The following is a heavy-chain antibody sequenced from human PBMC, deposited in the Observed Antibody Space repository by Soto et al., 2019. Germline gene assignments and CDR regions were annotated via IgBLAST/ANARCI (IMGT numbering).Heavy chain of an antibody. CDR1: GYTFTAFY. V-gene: IGHV1-2*04. CDR3: ARDRHAYGVSSGSGVGWIDP. J-gene: IGHJ5*02. Sequence: ASVKVSCRTSGYTFTAFYLHWVRRAPGQGLEWMGWINPKTGVTNYTQKFQGSVTMTRDTSISTAYLELRRLRPADTAVYFCARDRHAYGVSSGSGVGWIDPWGQGTLVTVSS. CDR2: INPKTGVT. D-gene: IGHD4-17*01.